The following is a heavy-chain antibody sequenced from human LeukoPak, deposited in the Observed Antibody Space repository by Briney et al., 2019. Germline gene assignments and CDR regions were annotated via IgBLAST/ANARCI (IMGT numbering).Heavy chain of an antibody. D-gene: IGHD1-26*01. CDR2: IYTSGST. V-gene: IGHV4-61*02. Sequence: SQTLSLTCTVSGGSISSGSYYWSWIRQPAGKGLEWIGRIYTSGSTNYNPSLKSRVTISVATSKNQFSLKLSSVTAADTAVYYCARGSVFGVGRGIVGATRGYYFDYWGQGTLVTVSS. CDR1: GGSISSGSYY. J-gene: IGHJ4*02. CDR3: ARGSVFGVGRGIVGATRGYYFDY.